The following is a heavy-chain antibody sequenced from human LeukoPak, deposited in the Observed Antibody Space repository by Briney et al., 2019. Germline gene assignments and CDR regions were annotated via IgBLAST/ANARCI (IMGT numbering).Heavy chain of an antibody. V-gene: IGHV3-11*04. CDR3: TRDPRHFDS. Sequence: PGGSLRLSCAASGFTFSDSYMTWVRQAPGKGVEWVAYISGSGHDINYSDSVKGRFTISRDNAKNSLYLQMSSLRVEDTAVYYCTRDPRHFDSCGQGTLVTVFS. CDR1: GFTFSDSY. CDR2: ISGSGHDI. D-gene: IGHD6-6*01. J-gene: IGHJ5*01.